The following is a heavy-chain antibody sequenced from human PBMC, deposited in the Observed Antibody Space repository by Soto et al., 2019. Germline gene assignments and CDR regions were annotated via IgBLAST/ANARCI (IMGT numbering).Heavy chain of an antibody. CDR3: AKDGYGSASWYYFDY. J-gene: IGHJ4*01. V-gene: IGHV3-64*01. D-gene: IGHD3-10*01. Sequence: GGSLRLSCAASGFTFSNYAMSWVRQAPGKGLEWVSTISGNGGKTEYANSVKGRFAISRDNSKNTLYLQMNSLGADDMSVYYCAKDGYGSASWYYFDYWGQGILVTVSS. CDR1: GFTFSNYA. CDR2: ISGNGGKT.